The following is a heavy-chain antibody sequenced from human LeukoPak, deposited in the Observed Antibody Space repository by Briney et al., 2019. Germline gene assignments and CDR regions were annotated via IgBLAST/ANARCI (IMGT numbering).Heavy chain of an antibody. CDR3: TRVGSSSSFDY. CDR1: GFTFGDYA. CDR2: IRSKAYGGTT. J-gene: IGHJ4*02. V-gene: IGHV3-49*03. D-gene: IGHD6-6*01. Sequence: GGSLRLSCTASGFTFGDYAMSWFRQAPGKGLEWVGFIRSKAYGGTTEYAASVKGRFTISRDDSKSIAYLQMNSLKTEDTAVYYCTRVGSSSSFDYWGQGTLVTVSS.